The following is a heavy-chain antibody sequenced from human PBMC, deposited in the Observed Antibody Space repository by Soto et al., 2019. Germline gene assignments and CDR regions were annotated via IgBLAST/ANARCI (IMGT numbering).Heavy chain of an antibody. D-gene: IGHD6-25*01. CDR2: INPGGGST. V-gene: IGHV1-46*01. CDR3: ARDRGRAAAGEYYYYGMDV. J-gene: IGHJ6*02. Sequence: ASVNVSCKASGYTFTSYYMHWVRQAPGQGLEWMGIINPGGGSTDYAQNFQGRLTMTRDASTNTGYMELSSLRSEDTAVYFCARDRGRAAAGEYYYYGMDVWGQGTTVTVSS. CDR1: GYTFTSYY.